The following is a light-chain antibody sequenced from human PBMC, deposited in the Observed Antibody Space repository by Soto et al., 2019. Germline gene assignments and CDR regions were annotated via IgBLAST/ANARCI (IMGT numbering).Light chain of an antibody. CDR3: VSYGSNRPVI. CDR1: SSDVGGYKF. CDR2: DVS. Sequence: QSALTQPASMSGSPGQSITISCTGTSSDVGGYKFVSWFQQPPGKAPKLLIYDVSDRPSGVSDRFSGSKSGNTASLTISGLQADDEADYYCVSYGSNRPVIFGGGTKLTVL. J-gene: IGLJ2*01. V-gene: IGLV2-14*01.